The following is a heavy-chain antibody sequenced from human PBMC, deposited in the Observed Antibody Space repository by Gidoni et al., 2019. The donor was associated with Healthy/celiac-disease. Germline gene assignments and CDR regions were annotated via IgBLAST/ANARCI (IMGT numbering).Heavy chain of an antibody. D-gene: IGHD1-7*01. CDR1: GCTGSNAC. CDR2: IKIKADGGTT. V-gene: IGHV3-15*01. J-gene: IGHJ3*02. CDR3: TPDNWNYSYAFDI. Sequence: EVQMVEPGGGWVKPGGSLRLSGAAYGCTGSNACRCWVRQAPGKGLEWVGRIKIKADGGTTASAAPVKGRFTISSDDSNNPLYLQMNGLKTEDSAVYYCTPDNWNYSYAFDIWGQGTMVTVSS.